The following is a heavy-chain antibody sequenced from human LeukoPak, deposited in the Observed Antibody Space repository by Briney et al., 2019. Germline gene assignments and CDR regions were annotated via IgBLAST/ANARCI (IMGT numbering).Heavy chain of an antibody. Sequence: ASVKVSCKASGYTSTSYGISWVRQAPGQGLEWMGWISAYNGNTNYAQKLQGRVTMITDTSTSTAYMELRSLRSDDTAVYYCARDLGYGSGSYYYYYGMDVWGQGTTVTVSS. CDR1: GYTSTSYG. CDR2: ISAYNGNT. J-gene: IGHJ6*02. D-gene: IGHD3-10*01. V-gene: IGHV1-18*01. CDR3: ARDLGYGSGSYYYYYGMDV.